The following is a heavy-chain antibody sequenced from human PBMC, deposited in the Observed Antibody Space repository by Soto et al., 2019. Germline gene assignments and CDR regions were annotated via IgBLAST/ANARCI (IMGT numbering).Heavy chain of an antibody. CDR1: GYNFTNYW. CDR3: ASPHVLRYFAWRYDTFDF. D-gene: IGHD3-9*01. V-gene: IGHV5-51*01. Sequence: GESLKISCKGSGYNFTNYWIAWARQMPGKGLEWMGIIYPGDSETRYSPSFQGQVTISVDKSISTAYLQWSSLKASDTAMYYCASPHVLRYFAWRYDTFDFWGQGTMVTVSS. CDR2: IYPGDSET. J-gene: IGHJ3*01.